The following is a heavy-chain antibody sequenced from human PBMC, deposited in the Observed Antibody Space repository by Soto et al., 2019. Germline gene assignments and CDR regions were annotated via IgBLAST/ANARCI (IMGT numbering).Heavy chain of an antibody. CDR2: ISSDGIST. V-gene: IGHV3-74*01. CDR3: ARGSRGYSYGYTDY. D-gene: IGHD5-18*01. CDR1: GFTFSGYW. J-gene: IGHJ4*02. Sequence: EVQLVESGGGLVQPGGSLRLSCAASGFTFSGYWMHWVRQDPGKGLVWASRISSDGISTTYADCAEGRFIISRDNAKNTLNLQLNILRAEDTAVYYCARGSRGYSYGYTDYWGQGTLVSVSS.